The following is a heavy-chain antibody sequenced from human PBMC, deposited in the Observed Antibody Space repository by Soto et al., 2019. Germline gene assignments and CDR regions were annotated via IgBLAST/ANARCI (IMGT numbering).Heavy chain of an antibody. D-gene: IGHD5-18*01. CDR1: GGSFRSYA. J-gene: IGHJ5*01. V-gene: IGHV1-69*12. Sequence: QVQLVQSGAEVKKPGSSVKVSCKASGGSFRSYAVNWMRQAPGQGLECLGGIIPIFGTPNYAQKFHGRVSITADESTSTVYMDLISLTSEDTAVYYCAYSANHRYFFDSWGQGTLVTVSS. CDR3: AYSANHRYFFDS. CDR2: IIPIFGTP.